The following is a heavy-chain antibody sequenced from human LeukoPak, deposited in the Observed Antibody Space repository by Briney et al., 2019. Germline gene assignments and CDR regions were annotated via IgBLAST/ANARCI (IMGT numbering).Heavy chain of an antibody. CDR1: GYSFTSYW. CDR2: IYPGDSDT. Sequence: GESLKISCKGSGYSFTSYWNGWVRQMPGKGLEWMGIIYPGDSDTRYSPSFQGQVTISADKSISTAYLQWSSLKASDTAMYYCARANIAVAAPFDYWGQGTLVTVSS. CDR3: ARANIAVAAPFDY. D-gene: IGHD6-19*01. J-gene: IGHJ4*02. V-gene: IGHV5-51*01.